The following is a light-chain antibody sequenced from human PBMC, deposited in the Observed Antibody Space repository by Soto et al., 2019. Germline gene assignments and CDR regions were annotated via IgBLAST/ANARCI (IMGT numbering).Light chain of an antibody. CDR3: CSYAGSSTYV. J-gene: IGLJ1*01. Sequence: HSVLTQPASVSGSPGQSITISCTGTSSDVGSYNLVSWYQQHPGKAPKLMIYEGSKRPSGVSNRFSGSKSANKASLTISGLQAEDEADYYCCSYAGSSTYVLGTGTKVTVL. V-gene: IGLV2-23*01. CDR1: SSDVGSYNL. CDR2: EGS.